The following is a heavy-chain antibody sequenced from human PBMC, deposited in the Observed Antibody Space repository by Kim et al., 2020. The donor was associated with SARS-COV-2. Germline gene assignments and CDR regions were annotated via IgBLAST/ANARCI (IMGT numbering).Heavy chain of an antibody. V-gene: IGHV4-39*01. CDR2: IYYSGST. CDR3: ARHQRGYSSSWYLYWY. Sequence: SETLSLTCTVSGGSISSSTYYWGWIRQPPGKGLEWIGSIYYSGSTYYNPSLKSRVTISVDTSKNQFSLKLSFVTAADTAMYYCARHQRGYSSSWYLYWY. D-gene: IGHD6-13*01. CDR1: GGSISSSTYY. J-gene: IGHJ2*01.